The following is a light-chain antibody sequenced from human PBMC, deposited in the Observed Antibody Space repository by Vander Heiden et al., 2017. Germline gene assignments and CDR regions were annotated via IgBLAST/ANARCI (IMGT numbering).Light chain of an antibody. Sequence: QSVLTQPPSASGTPGQRVTISCSGSSSHLGSNYVYWYQQLPGTAPKLLIFSNNQRPSGVPDRFSGSKSGTSASLAISGLRSEDEADYYCSAWDDSLSGHVVFGGGTKLTVL. CDR3: SAWDDSLSGHVV. V-gene: IGLV1-47*02. CDR1: SSHLGSNY. J-gene: IGLJ2*01. CDR2: SNN.